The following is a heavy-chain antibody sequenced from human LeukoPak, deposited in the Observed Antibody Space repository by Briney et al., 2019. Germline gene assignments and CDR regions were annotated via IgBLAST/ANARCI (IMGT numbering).Heavy chain of an antibody. CDR3: ARDQYYYDSSGYYRFDY. Sequence: SETLSLTCTVSGGSISSSSYYWSWIRQPAGKGLEWIGRIHTSGNTNYNPSLKSRVTMSVDTSKNQFSLKLSSVTAADTAVYYCARDQYYYDSSGYYRFDYWGQGTLVTVSS. CDR1: GGSISSSSYY. CDR2: IHTSGNT. V-gene: IGHV4-61*02. D-gene: IGHD3-22*01. J-gene: IGHJ4*02.